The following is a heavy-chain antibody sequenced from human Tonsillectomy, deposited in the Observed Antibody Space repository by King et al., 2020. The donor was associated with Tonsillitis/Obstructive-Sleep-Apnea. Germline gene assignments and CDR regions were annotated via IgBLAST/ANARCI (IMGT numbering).Heavy chain of an antibody. Sequence: VQLQQWGAGLLRPSEPLSLPCAVYGGSFSGFYWTWIRQPPGKGLEWIGEITHSGGNRYNPSLKSRVTISTDSSKNQFSLKLSSVTAADTAVYYCARGDLLTGYYASTDFDSWGQGTLVTVSS. CDR3: ARGDLLTGYYASTDFDS. CDR2: ITHSGGN. CDR1: GGSFSGFY. J-gene: IGHJ5*01. V-gene: IGHV4-34*01. D-gene: IGHD3-9*01.